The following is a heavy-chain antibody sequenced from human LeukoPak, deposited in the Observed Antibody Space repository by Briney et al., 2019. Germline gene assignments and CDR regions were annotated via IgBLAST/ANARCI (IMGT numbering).Heavy chain of an antibody. CDR2: IYYSGGT. V-gene: IGHV4-59*12. J-gene: IGHJ6*03. CDR3: ASGSYYYYYMDV. Sequence: SETLSLTCTVSGGSMSSYYWSWIRQPPGKGLEWIGSIYYSGGTYYNPSLKSRVTISVDTSKNQFSLKLSSVTAADSAVYYCASGSYYYYYMDVWGKGTTVTVSS. CDR1: GGSMSSYY. D-gene: IGHD1-26*01.